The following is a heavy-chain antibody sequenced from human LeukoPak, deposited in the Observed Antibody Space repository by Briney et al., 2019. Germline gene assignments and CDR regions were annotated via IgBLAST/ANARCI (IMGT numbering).Heavy chain of an antibody. CDR3: ARGALTGPFYFDY. CDR1: GGSISTYF. CDR2: ISNSGTT. D-gene: IGHD3-9*01. V-gene: IGHV4-59*01. Sequence: SETLSLTCTVSGGSISTYFWTWIRQPPGKRLEWIGYISNSGTTNYNPSLKSRVTISVDTSKNQFSPKVTSVTAADTAVYYCARGALTGPFYFDYWGQGTLVTVSS. J-gene: IGHJ4*02.